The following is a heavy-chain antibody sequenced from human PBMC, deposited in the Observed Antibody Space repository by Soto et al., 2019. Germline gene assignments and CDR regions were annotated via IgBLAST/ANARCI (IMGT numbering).Heavy chain of an antibody. J-gene: IGHJ4*02. D-gene: IGHD1-26*01. V-gene: IGHV4-28*01. CDR2: IYYSGTT. CDR1: GYSISSSNW. CDR3: ARREIQGPIDY. Sequence: QVQLQESGPGLVKPSDTLSLTCAVSGYSISSSNWWGWIRQPPGKGLEWIGYIYYSGTTYYNPSIKSRVTMSVDTSKNQFSLKVTSVTAVDTAVYYCARREIQGPIDYWGQGTLVTVSS.